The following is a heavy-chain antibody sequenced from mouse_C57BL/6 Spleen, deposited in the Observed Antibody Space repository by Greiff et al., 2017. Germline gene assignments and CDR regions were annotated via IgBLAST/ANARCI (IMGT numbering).Heavy chain of an antibody. CDR3: ARQIYDGYYRYFDV. V-gene: IGHV5-15*01. D-gene: IGHD2-3*01. J-gene: IGHJ1*03. CDR1: GFTFSDYG. Sequence: EVHLVESGGGLVQPGGSLKLSCAASGFTFSDYGMAWVRQAPRKGPAWVAFISNLAYSIYYADTVTGRFTISRENAKNTLYLEMSSLRSEDTAMYYCARQIYDGYYRYFDVWGTGTTVTVSS. CDR2: ISNLAYSI.